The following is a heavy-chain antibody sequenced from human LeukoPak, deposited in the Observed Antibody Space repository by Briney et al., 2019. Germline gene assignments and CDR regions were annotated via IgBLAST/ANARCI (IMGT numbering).Heavy chain of an antibody. J-gene: IGHJ4*02. CDR3: ARVPRGLWSDYSIDY. V-gene: IGHV4-59*01. D-gene: IGHD5-18*01. CDR2: IYYSGST. Sequence: PSETLSLTCIVSGGYMSGSYWSWIRQPPGKGLEWLGYIYYSGSTKYNPSLKSRVTISIDTSKNQLSLRLSSVTAADTAVYYCARVPRGLWSDYSIDYWGQGTLVTVSS. CDR1: GGYMSGSY.